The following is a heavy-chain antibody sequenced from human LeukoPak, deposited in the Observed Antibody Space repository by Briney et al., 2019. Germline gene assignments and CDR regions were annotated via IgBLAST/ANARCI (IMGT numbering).Heavy chain of an antibody. D-gene: IGHD1-26*01. CDR2: INPNSGGT. J-gene: IGHJ4*02. CDR1: GYTFTGYY. CDR3: ARDLVGAMTH. V-gene: IGHV1-2*02. Sequence: ASVKVSYKASGYTFTGYYMHWVRQAPGQGLEWMGWINPNSGGTNYAQKFQGRVTMTRDTSISTAYMELSRLRSDDTAVYYCARDLVGAMTHWGQGTLVTVSS.